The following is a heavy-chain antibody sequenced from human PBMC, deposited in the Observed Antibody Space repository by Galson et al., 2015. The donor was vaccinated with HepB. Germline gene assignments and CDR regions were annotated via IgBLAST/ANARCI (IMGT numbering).Heavy chain of an antibody. CDR2: ISAYKGSA. J-gene: IGHJ3*02. CDR3: ARDNTMGDAFDI. Sequence: SVKVSCKASGYSFSIYGISWVRQAPGQGLGWMGWISAYKGSANYAQRHQGRVTMTADTPTKTAYMELRSLRSDDTAVYYCARDNTMGDAFDIWGQGTLVAVSS. CDR1: GYSFSIYG. D-gene: IGHD3-10*01. V-gene: IGHV1-18*01.